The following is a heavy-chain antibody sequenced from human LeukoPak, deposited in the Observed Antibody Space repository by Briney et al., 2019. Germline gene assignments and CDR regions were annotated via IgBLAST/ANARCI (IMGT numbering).Heavy chain of an antibody. Sequence: ASVKVSCKASGGTFSGYAISWVRQAPGQGLEWMGGINPIFGRANYAQKFQGRVTITADESTSTAYMELSSLRSEDTAVYYCARWAPDTIFGVVPNYYYYMDVWGKGTTVTVSS. J-gene: IGHJ6*03. CDR2: INPIFGRA. CDR1: GGTFSGYA. V-gene: IGHV1-69*13. D-gene: IGHD3-3*01. CDR3: ARWAPDTIFGVVPNYYYYMDV.